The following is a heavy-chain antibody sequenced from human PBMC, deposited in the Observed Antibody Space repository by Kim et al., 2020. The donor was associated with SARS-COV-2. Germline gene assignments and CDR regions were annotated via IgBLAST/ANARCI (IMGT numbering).Heavy chain of an antibody. D-gene: IGHD3-22*01. CDR1: GGSISSSSYY. CDR3: ARHLDYYDKVALDY. CDR2: IYYSGST. J-gene: IGHJ4*02. V-gene: IGHV4-39*01. Sequence: SETLSLTCTVSGGSISSSSYYWGWIRQPPGKGLEWIGSIYYSGSTYYNPSLKSRVTISVDTSKNQISLKLSSVTAADTAVYYCARHLDYYDKVALDYWGQGTLVTVSS.